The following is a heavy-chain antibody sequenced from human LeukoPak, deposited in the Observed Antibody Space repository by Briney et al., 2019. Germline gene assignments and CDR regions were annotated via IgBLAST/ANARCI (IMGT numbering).Heavy chain of an antibody. V-gene: IGHV3-48*03. J-gene: IGHJ4*02. Sequence: PGGSLSLSCAASGFTFSSYEMNWVRQAPGKGLEWVSYISSSGSTIYYADSVKGRFTISRDNAKNSLYLQMNSLRAEDTAVYYCARVTDYYGSGSYFLSDNYWGQGTLVTVPS. CDR2: ISSSGSTI. CDR3: ARVTDYYGSGSYFLSDNY. D-gene: IGHD3-10*01. CDR1: GFTFSSYE.